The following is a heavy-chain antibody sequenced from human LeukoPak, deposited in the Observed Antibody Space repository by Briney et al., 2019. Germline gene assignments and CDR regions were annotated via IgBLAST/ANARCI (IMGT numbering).Heavy chain of an antibody. CDR2: ISSRSSQM. CDR1: VFTFSSHS. D-gene: IGHD3-10*01. CDR3: ARPNYFGSGSYSPDF. V-gene: IGHV3-21*01. J-gene: IGHJ4*02. Sequence: PGGSLRLSCAASVFTFSSHSMMWVPQTPGKGLEWVSVISSRSSQMYYADSVKGRFTISRDNAQISLFLQMNSLIAEDTAVYYCARPNYFGSGSYSPDFWGQGTLVTVSS.